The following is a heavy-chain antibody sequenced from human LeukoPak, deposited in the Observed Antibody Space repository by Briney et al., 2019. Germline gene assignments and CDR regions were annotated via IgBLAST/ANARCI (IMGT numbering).Heavy chain of an antibody. CDR2: INPNSGGT. V-gene: IGHV1-2*02. CDR1: GYTFTGYY. J-gene: IGHJ5*02. Sequence: ASVKVSCKASGYTFTGYYMHWVRQAPGQGLEWMGWINPNSGGTNYAQKSQGRVTMTRDTSISTAYMELSRLRSDDTAVYYCAREGYCSGGSCYSWFDPWGQGTLVTVSS. CDR3: AREGYCSGGSCYSWFDP. D-gene: IGHD2-15*01.